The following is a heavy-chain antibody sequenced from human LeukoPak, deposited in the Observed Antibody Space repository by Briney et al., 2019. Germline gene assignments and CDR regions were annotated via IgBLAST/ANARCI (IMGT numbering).Heavy chain of an antibody. V-gene: IGHV3-23*01. Sequence: GGSLRLSCAASGFTFSRYAMSWVRQAPGKGLEWVSDISGSGGGTYYADSVKGRFTVSRDNSKNTLYLQMNSLRAEDTAVYYCAKEMIIVVGAFDIWGQGTMVTVSS. CDR3: AKEMIIVVGAFDI. CDR2: ISGSGGGT. CDR1: GFTFSRYA. D-gene: IGHD3-22*01. J-gene: IGHJ3*02.